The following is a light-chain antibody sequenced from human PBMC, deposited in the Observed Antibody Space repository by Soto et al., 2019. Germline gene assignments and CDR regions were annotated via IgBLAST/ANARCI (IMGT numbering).Light chain of an antibody. CDR1: SSNIGSYY. Sequence: QSVLTQPPSVSAAPGQKVTISCSGSSSNIGSYYVFWYQQLPGTAPKVLIYDNNKRPSGIPDRFSGSKSGTSATLGITGLQTGDEADSYCGTWDNSLSAGVVFGGGTQLTVL. J-gene: IGLJ7*01. V-gene: IGLV1-51*01. CDR3: GTWDNSLSAGVV. CDR2: DNN.